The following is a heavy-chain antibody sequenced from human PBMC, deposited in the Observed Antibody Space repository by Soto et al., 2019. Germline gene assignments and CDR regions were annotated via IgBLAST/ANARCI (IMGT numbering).Heavy chain of an antibody. J-gene: IGHJ4*02. CDR1: GYFFTSYG. CDR2: ISPYNGNT. CDR3: ARAFGSELSAPGEVFDY. V-gene: IGHV1-18*04. Sequence: ASVKVSCKASGYFFTSYGITWVRQAPGQGLEWMGWISPYNGNTKYAQNFQGRVTMTTDTSTYTAYMEVMRLRSDDPAVYYCARAFGSELSAPGEVFDYWGQGTLVTVSS. D-gene: IGHD3-3*01.